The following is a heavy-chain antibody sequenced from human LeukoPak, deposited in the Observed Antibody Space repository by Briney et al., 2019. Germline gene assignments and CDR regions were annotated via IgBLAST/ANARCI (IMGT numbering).Heavy chain of an antibody. D-gene: IGHD3-22*01. CDR3: ARGSSGYYSFDY. Sequence: GASVKVSCKASAYTFTSYDINWVRQTTGQGLEWLGWMNPNSGNTGYAQKFQGRVTMTRDTSISTAYMELSRLRSDDTAVYYCARGSSGYYSFDYWGQGTLVTVSS. V-gene: IGHV1-8*01. CDR1: AYTFTSYD. J-gene: IGHJ4*02. CDR2: MNPNSGNT.